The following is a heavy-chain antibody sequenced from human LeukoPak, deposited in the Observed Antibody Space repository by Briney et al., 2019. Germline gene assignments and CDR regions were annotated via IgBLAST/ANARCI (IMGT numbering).Heavy chain of an antibody. CDR3: ARDFYDGFALDY. CDR2: IFSSSTYI. CDR1: GFAFNTYS. J-gene: IGHJ4*02. D-gene: IGHD2/OR15-2a*01. Sequence: GGSLRLSCAASGFAFNTYSMNWVRQAPGKGLEWVSFIFSSSTYIYYTDSVKGRFTLSRDNARNSLYLQMDNLRAEDTGVYYCARDFYDGFALDYWGQGTLVTVSS. V-gene: IGHV3-21*03.